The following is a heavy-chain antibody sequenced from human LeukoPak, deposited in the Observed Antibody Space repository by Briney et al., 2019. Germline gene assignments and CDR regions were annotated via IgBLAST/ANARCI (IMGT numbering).Heavy chain of an antibody. V-gene: IGHV2-5*01. CDR2: IYWNDDK. CDR3: ANYVDNARGGFYFDY. D-gene: IGHD4/OR15-4a*01. CDR1: GFSLSTTGVG. Sequence: SGPTLVKPTQTLALTCIFSGFSLSTTGVGVGWIRQPPGKALEWLALIYWNDDKRYNSSLKSRLTITKDTSRNQVVLTMTNMDPFDTAIYYRANYVDNARGGFYFDYWGQGTLVPVSS. J-gene: IGHJ4*02.